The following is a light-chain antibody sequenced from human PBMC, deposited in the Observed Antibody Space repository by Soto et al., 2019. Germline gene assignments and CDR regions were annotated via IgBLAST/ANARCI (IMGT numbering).Light chain of an antibody. CDR2: GNS. J-gene: IGLJ2*01. Sequence: QSVLTQPPSVSGAPGQRVTISCTGSSSNIGAGYDVHWYQQLPGTAPKLLIYGNSNRPSGVPDRFSGSKSGTSASLAITGRQAEDEADYYCQSYDSSVSKVVFGGGTQRTVL. CDR1: SSNIGAGYD. V-gene: IGLV1-40*01. CDR3: QSYDSSVSKVV.